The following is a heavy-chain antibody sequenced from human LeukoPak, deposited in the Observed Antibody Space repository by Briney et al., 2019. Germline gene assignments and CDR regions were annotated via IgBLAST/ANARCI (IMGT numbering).Heavy chain of an antibody. D-gene: IGHD4-17*01. Sequence: WASVKVSCKASGGTFSSYAISWVRQAPGQGLEWMGGIIPIFGTANYAQKFQGRVTITTDESTSTAYMELSSLRSDDTAVYYCARGQDDYGDYFDYWGQGTLVTVSS. CDR1: GGTFSSYA. CDR3: ARGQDDYGDYFDY. V-gene: IGHV1-69*05. CDR2: IIPIFGTA. J-gene: IGHJ4*02.